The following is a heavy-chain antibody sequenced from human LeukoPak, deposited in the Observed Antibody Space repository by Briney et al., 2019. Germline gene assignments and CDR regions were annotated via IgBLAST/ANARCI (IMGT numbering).Heavy chain of an antibody. CDR1: GGSISTYY. CDR2: IYYTGST. D-gene: IGHD2-15*01. CDR3: ARHMVVVGDSYYYGMDV. J-gene: IGHJ6*02. Sequence: WETLSLTCTVSGGSISTYYWSWTRQPPGKGLEWIGYIYYTGSTNYNPSLKSRVTMSVDTSKNQFSLKLSSVTAADTAVYYCARHMVVVGDSYYYGMDVWGQGTTVSVSS. V-gene: IGHV4-59*08.